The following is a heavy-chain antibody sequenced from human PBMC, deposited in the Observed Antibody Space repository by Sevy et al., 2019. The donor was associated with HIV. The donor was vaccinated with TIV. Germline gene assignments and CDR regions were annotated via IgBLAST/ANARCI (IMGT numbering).Heavy chain of an antibody. V-gene: IGHV4-39*01. CDR3: ASTYSSGWYPLDY. D-gene: IGHD6-19*01. Sequence: SETLSLTCTVSGNSVSSSSYYWGWIRQSPGKGLEWIGSIYYSGSTYYNPSLKSRVTISVDTSKNQFSLKLSSVAAADTAVYYCASTYSSGWYPLDYWRQGTLVTVSS. CDR2: IYYSGST. J-gene: IGHJ4*02. CDR1: GNSVSSSSYY.